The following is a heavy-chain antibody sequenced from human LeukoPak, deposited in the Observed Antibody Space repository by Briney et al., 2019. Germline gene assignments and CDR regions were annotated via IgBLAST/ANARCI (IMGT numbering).Heavy chain of an antibody. CDR1: AFTFSSYA. CDR2: TSGSGGST. D-gene: IGHD3-10*01. Sequence: PGGSLRLSCAASAFTFSSYAMSWVRQAPGKGLEWVSGTSGSGGSTYYADSVKGRFTISRDNSKNTLYLQMNSLRAEDTAVYYCAKDYYGSGSYRHFDQWGQGTLVTVSS. V-gene: IGHV3-23*01. CDR3: AKDYYGSGSYRHFDQ. J-gene: IGHJ4*02.